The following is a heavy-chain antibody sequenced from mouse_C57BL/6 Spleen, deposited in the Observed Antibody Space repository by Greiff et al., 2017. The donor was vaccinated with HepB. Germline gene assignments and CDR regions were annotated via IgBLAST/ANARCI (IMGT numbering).Heavy chain of an antibody. J-gene: IGHJ3*01. D-gene: IGHD2-3*01. CDR3: AIYDGYPWFAY. Sequence: EVQGVESGGGLVKPGGSLKLSCAASGFTFSDYGMHWVRQAPEKGLEWVAYISSGSSTIYYADTVKGRFTISRDNAKNTLFLQMTSLRSEDTAMYYCAIYDGYPWFAYWGQGTLVTVSA. V-gene: IGHV5-17*01. CDR2: ISSGSSTI. CDR1: GFTFSDYG.